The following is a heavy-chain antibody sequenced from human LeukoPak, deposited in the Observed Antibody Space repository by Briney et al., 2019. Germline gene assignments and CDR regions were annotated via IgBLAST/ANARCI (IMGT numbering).Heavy chain of an antibody. CDR3: ARGSDSSGYYYESVDY. CDR2: IRYDGSNK. CDR1: GFTFSSYG. Sequence: GGSLRLSCAASGFTFSSYGMHWVRQAPGKGLEWVAFIRYDGSNKYYADSVKGRFTISRDNAKNSLYLQMNSLRAEDTAVYYCARGSDSSGYYYESVDYWGQGTLVTVSS. V-gene: IGHV3-30*02. D-gene: IGHD3-22*01. J-gene: IGHJ4*02.